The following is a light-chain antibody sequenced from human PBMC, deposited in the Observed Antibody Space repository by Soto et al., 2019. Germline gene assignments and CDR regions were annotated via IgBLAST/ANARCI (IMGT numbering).Light chain of an antibody. V-gene: IGKV3-20*01. CDR2: GAS. Sequence: EIVLTQSPGTLSLSPGERATLSCRASQSVSSGYLAWYQQKPGQAPRLLIYGASSRATGIPDRFSGSGSGTDFTLTISRLEPEDFAVYYRQQYGSSRTFGQGTKVDIK. CDR3: QQYGSSRT. J-gene: IGKJ1*01. CDR1: QSVSSGY.